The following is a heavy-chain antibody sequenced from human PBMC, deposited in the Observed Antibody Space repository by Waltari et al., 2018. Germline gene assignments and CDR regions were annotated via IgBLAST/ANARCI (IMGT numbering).Heavy chain of an antibody. Sequence: EVQLVESGGGLVQPGGSLRLTCAASGFPFLSYWMHWVRQAPGKGLVWVSRINGDGSRTYYADSVKGRFTISRDNAKNTLYLQMNSLSAEDTAIYYCARGHLTGYCNDYWGQGTLVTVSS. D-gene: IGHD3-9*01. CDR3: ARGHLTGYCNDY. CDR2: INGDGSRT. J-gene: IGHJ4*02. CDR1: GFPFLSYW. V-gene: IGHV3-74*01.